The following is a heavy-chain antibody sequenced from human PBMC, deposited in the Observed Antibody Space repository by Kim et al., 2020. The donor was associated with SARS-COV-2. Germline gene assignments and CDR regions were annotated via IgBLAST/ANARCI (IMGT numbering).Heavy chain of an antibody. D-gene: IGHD6-13*01. J-gene: IGHJ4*02. CDR3: TTGPLRIAAAGYFYY. CDR2: IKSKTDGGTT. CDR1: GFTFSNAW. V-gene: IGHV3-15*01. Sequence: GGSLRLSCAASGFTFSNAWMSWVRQAPGKGLEWVGRIKSKTDGGTTDYAAPVKGRFTISRDDSKNTLYLQMNSLKTEDTAVYYCTTGPLRIAAAGYFYYWGQGTLVTVSS.